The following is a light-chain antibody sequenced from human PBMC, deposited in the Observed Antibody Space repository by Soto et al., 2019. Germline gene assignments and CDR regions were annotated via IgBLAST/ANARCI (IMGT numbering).Light chain of an antibody. J-gene: IGLJ1*01. CDR1: SSDVGSYNL. CDR3: FSYAGSSTYV. CDR2: EGS. Sequence: QSVLTQPASVSGSPGQSITISCAGTSSDVGSYNLVSWYQNHPGKAPKLMIYEGSKRSSGVSNRFSGSKSGNTASLTISGLQAADEADYFCFSYAGSSTYVFGTGTKVTVL. V-gene: IGLV2-23*01.